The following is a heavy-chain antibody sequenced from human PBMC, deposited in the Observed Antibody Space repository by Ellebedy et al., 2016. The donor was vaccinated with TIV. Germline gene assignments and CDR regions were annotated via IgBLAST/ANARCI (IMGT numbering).Heavy chain of an antibody. CDR1: GGSISSYY. Sequence: SETLSLXCTVSGGSISSYYWSWIRQPPGKGLEWIGYIYYSGSTNYNPSLKSRVTISVDTSKNQFSLKLSSVTAADTAVYYCARDLMVRGFGPFDPWGQGTLVTVSS. CDR3: ARDLMVRGFGPFDP. V-gene: IGHV4-59*01. J-gene: IGHJ5*02. CDR2: IYYSGST. D-gene: IGHD3-10*01.